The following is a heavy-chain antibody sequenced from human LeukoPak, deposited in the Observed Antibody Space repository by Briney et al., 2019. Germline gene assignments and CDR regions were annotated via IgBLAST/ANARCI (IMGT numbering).Heavy chain of an antibody. V-gene: IGHV4-34*01. J-gene: IGHJ4*02. Sequence: SETLSLTCAVYGGSFSGYYWSWIRQPPGKGLEWIGEINHSGSTNYNPSLKSGVTISVDTSKNQSSLKLSSVTAADTAVYYCAREGLRLGELSLLYFDSWGQGTLVTVSS. CDR1: GGSFSGYY. CDR2: INHSGST. D-gene: IGHD3-16*02. CDR3: AREGLRLGELSLLYFDS.